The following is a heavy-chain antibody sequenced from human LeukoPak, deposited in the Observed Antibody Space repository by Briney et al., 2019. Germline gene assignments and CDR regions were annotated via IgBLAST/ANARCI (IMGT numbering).Heavy chain of an antibody. CDR2: IRSKAYGGTT. V-gene: IGHV3-49*04. D-gene: IGHD3-22*01. CDR1: GFTFGDYA. CDR3: TRDEAYYYDSSRSLAHFYY. Sequence: GGSLRLSCTASGFTFGDYAMSWVRQAPGKGLEWVGFIRSKAYGGTTEYAASVKGRFTISRDDSTSIAYLQMNSLKTEDTAVYYCTRDEAYYYDSSRSLAHFYYWGQGTLVTVSS. J-gene: IGHJ4*02.